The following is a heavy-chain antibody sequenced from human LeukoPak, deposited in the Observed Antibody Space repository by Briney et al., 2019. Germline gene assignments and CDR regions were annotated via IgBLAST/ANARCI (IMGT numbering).Heavy chain of an antibody. D-gene: IGHD6-19*01. CDR2: IYYSGST. CDR1: GGSISSYY. Sequence: SETLSLTCTVSGGSISSYYWSWIRQPPGNGLEWIGYIYYSGSTNYNPSLKSRVTISVDTSKNQFSLKLSSVTAADTAVYYCAGGVSDYYMDVWGKGTTVTVSS. V-gene: IGHV4-59*01. CDR3: AGGVSDYYMDV. J-gene: IGHJ6*03.